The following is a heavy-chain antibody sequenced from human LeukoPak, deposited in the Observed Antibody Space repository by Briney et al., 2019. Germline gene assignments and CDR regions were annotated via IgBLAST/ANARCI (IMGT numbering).Heavy chain of an antibody. J-gene: IGHJ4*02. V-gene: IGHV3-15*01. D-gene: IGHD5-12*01. Sequence: GGSLRLSCAASGFTFSNAWMSWVRQAPGKGLEWVGRIKSKTDGGTTDYAAPVKGRFTISRDDSKNTLYLQMNSLKAEDTAVNYCTTDIVATGFDYWGQGTLVTVSS. CDR1: GFTFSNAW. CDR2: IKSKTDGGTT. CDR3: TTDIVATGFDY.